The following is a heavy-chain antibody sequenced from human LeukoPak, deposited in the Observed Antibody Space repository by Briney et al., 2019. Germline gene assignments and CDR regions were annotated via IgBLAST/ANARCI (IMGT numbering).Heavy chain of an antibody. CDR3: AREGGYDSSGYYGDY. D-gene: IGHD3-22*01. CDR2: INPNSGGT. Sequence: ASVKVSCKASGYTFTGYYMHWVRRAPGQGLEWMGWINPNSGGTNYAQKFQGRVTMTRDTSISTAYMELSRLRSDDTAVYYCAREGGYDSSGYYGDYWGQGTLVTVSS. V-gene: IGHV1-2*02. CDR1: GYTFTGYY. J-gene: IGHJ4*02.